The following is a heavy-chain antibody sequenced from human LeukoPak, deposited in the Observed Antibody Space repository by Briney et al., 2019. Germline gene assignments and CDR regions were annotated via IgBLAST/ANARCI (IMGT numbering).Heavy chain of an antibody. J-gene: IGHJ4*02. CDR1: GFTFSSYG. V-gene: IGHV3-30*03. CDR2: ISYDGSNK. CDR3: AASSGVTLGRF. D-gene: IGHD4/OR15-4a*01. Sequence: GGSLRLSCAASGFTFSSYGMHWVRQAPGKGLEWVAVISYDGSNKYYADSVKGRFTISRDNSKNTLYLQMNSLRAEDTAVYYCAASSGVTLGRFWGQGTLVTVSS.